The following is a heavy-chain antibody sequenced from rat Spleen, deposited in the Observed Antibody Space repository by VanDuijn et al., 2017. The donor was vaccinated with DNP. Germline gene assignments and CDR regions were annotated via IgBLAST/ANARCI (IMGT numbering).Heavy chain of an antibody. Sequence: QVQLQQSGAELATPGSSVKISCKASGYTFTTYYISWIKHTTGQGLEYIGYINTGSGGTNYNEKFKGKATFTVDKSSSTAFMQLSSLTPDDSAVYYCARRRLPYWYFDFWGPGTMVTVSS. J-gene: IGHJ1*01. CDR1: GYTFTTYY. CDR2: INTGSGGT. V-gene: IGHV1-43*01. CDR3: ARRRLPYWYFDF.